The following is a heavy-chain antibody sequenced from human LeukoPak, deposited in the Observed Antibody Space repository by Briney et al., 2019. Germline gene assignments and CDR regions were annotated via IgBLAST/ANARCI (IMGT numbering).Heavy chain of an antibody. CDR3: AREGCPSTCRTIDY. V-gene: IGHV3-20*04. J-gene: IGHJ4*02. CDR1: GFTFDEYG. CDR2: INWNGGST. Sequence: GGSLRLSCAVSGFTFDEYGMSWVRQTPGKGLEWVSDINWNGGSTVYADSVKGRFTISRDNAKNSLYLQMNSLRAEDTALYYCAREGCPSTCRTIDYWGQGTLVTVSS. D-gene: IGHD6-13*01.